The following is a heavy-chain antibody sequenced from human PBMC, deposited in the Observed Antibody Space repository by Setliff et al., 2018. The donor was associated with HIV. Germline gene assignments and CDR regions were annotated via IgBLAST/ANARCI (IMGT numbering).Heavy chain of an antibody. V-gene: IGHV4-31*03. CDR3: ARHRHGGAGAHDY. J-gene: IGHJ4*02. CDR1: GGSISSGGYY. CDR2: IYYSGST. Sequence: SETLSLTCTVSGGSISSGGYYWSWIRQHPGKGLEWIGYIYYSGSTYYNPSLKSRVTISVDTSKNQFSLKLSSVTAADTAVYYCARHRHGGAGAHDYWGQGTLVTVSS. D-gene: IGHD3-16*01.